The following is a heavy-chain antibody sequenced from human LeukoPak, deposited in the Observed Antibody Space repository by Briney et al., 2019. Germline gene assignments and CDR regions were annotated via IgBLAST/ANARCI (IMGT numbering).Heavy chain of an antibody. CDR1: GHTFTGHY. V-gene: IGHV1-2*02. CDR2: INPNSGDT. J-gene: IGHJ3*02. D-gene: IGHD2-15*01. CDR3: ARRCSGGSCSGAFDI. Sequence: ASVKVSCKASGHTFTGHYMHWVRQAPGQGLEWMGWINPNSGDTNYAQKFQGSVTMTRDTSISTAYMELSSLRSDDTAVYYCARRCSGGSCSGAFDIWGQGTMVTVSS.